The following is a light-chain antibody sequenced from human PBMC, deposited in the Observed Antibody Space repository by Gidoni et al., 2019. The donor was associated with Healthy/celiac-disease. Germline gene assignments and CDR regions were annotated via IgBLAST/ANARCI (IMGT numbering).Light chain of an antibody. J-gene: IGLJ3*02. CDR3: AAWDDSLSAWV. V-gene: IGLV1-47*01. Sequence: QSVLTQPPSASGTPGQRVTISCSGSSSNIGSNYVYWYQQLPGTAPKLLIYRNNQRPSGVPDRFSGSKSGTSAPLATSGLRSADEADYYCAAWDDSLSAWVFGGGTKLTVL. CDR1: SSNIGSNY. CDR2: RNN.